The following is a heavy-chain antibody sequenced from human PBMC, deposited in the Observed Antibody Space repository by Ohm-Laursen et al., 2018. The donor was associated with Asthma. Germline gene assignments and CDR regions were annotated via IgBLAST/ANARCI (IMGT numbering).Heavy chain of an antibody. CDR2: IYYSGST. CDR1: GGSISSSSYY. J-gene: IGHJ4*02. Sequence: GTLSLTCTVSGGSISSSSYYWGWIRQPPGKGLEWIGSIYYSGSTYYNPSLKSRVTISVDTSKNQFSLKLSSVTAADTAVYYCARHHPPRVAAAGPYYFDYWGQGTLVTVSS. V-gene: IGHV4-39*01. CDR3: ARHHPPRVAAAGPYYFDY. D-gene: IGHD6-13*01.